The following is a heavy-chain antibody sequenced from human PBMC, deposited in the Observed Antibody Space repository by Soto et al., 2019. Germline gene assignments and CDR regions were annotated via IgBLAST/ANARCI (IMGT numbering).Heavy chain of an antibody. CDR2: IKQDGREK. CDR1: GFTFSTYW. Sequence: EVQLVESGGGLVQPGGSLRLSCAASGFTFSTYWMGWVRRAPGKGLERVANIKQDGREKYYVDSMKGRFTISRDNAKNSLYLQMNSLRAEDTAVYYCARWDWGGYYFDYWGQGTLVTVSS. CDR3: ARWDWGGYYFDY. D-gene: IGHD7-27*01. V-gene: IGHV3-7*01. J-gene: IGHJ4*02.